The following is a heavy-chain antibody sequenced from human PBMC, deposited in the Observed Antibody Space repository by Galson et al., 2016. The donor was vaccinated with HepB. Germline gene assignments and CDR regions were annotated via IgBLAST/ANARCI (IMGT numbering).Heavy chain of an antibody. Sequence: SLRLSCAASGFTFSSYGMHWVRQAPGKGLEWVAVISYDGSKKHYADSVKGRFTISRDNFKNTLYLQMNSLRPEDTAVYYCAKDPPKRWLQFLFDYWGQGTLVTVSS. D-gene: IGHD5-24*01. CDR1: GFTFSSYG. CDR3: AKDPPKRWLQFLFDY. J-gene: IGHJ4*02. CDR2: ISYDGSKK. V-gene: IGHV3-30*18.